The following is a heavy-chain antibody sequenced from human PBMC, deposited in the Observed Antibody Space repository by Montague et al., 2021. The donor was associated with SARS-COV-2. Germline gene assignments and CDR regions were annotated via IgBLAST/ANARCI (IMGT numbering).Heavy chain of an antibody. CDR2: IDWDDDK. CDR3: ARKYSSGVYSDY. J-gene: IGHJ4*02. Sequence: PALVKPTQTLTLTCTFSGFSLSTSGMCVSWIRQPPGKALEWLARIDWDDDKYYSTSLKTRLTISKDTSKNQVVLTMTNMDPVDTATYYCARKYSSGVYSDYWGQGTLVTVSS. D-gene: IGHD6-19*01. CDR1: GFSLSTSGMC. V-gene: IGHV2-70*11.